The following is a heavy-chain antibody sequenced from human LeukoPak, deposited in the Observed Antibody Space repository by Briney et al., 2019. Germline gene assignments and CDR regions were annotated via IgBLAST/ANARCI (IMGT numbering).Heavy chain of an antibody. J-gene: IGHJ4*02. D-gene: IGHD2-21*02. CDR3: AREAWNCGGDCYSFDY. V-gene: IGHV3-21*01. CDR1: GFTFSSYS. CDR2: ISSSSSYI. Sequence: PGGSLRLSCAASGFTFSSYSMNWVRQAPGKRLEWVSSISSSSSYIYYADSVKGRFTISRDNAKNSLYLQMNSLRAEDTAVYYCAREAWNCGGDCYSFDYWGQGTLVTVSS.